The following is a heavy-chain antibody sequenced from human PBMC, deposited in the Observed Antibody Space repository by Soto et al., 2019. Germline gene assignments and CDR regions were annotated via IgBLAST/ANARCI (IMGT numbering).Heavy chain of an antibody. CDR1: GFSLSTSGVG. CDR2: IYWDDDK. V-gene: IGHV2-5*02. D-gene: IGHD2-2*01. J-gene: IGHJ4*02. Sequence: QITLKESGPPLVKPTQTLTLTCTFSGFSLSTSGVGVGWIRQPPGKALEWLALIYWDDDKRYSPSLKSRLTITKDTSKNQVVLTMTNMDPVDTATYYCAHSGCTSHRVGYYFDYWGQGTLVTVSS. CDR3: AHSGCTSHRVGYYFDY.